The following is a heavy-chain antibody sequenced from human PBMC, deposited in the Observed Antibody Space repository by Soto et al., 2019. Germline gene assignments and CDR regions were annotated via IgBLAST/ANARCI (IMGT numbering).Heavy chain of an antibody. CDR1: GYSFTDYH. CDR3: ARGDFDSSANYYAGWFDP. CDR2: INPKGGGT. V-gene: IGHV1-2*06. J-gene: IGHJ5*02. D-gene: IGHD3-22*01. Sequence: ASVKVSCKASGYSFTDYHIHWVRQAPGQGLEWLGRINPKGGGTSTAQKFQGRVTMTNDTSISTAYMELSRLGSDDPAVYYCARGDFDSSANYYAGWFDPWGQGTLVTVSS.